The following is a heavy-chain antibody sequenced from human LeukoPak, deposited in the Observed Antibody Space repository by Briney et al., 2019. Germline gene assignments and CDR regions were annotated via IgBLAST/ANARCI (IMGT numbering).Heavy chain of an antibody. Sequence: GGSLRLSCAASGFPFGDYAMDWVRQPPGKGLGWVSLISGDGGRTFYADSVKGRFTISRDNSKNSLYLQMNSLRTEDSALYYCAKDLASLYDAFNVWGQGTMVTVSS. CDR3: AKDLASLYDAFNV. CDR2: ISGDGGRT. D-gene: IGHD2/OR15-2a*01. J-gene: IGHJ3*01. V-gene: IGHV3-43*02. CDR1: GFPFGDYA.